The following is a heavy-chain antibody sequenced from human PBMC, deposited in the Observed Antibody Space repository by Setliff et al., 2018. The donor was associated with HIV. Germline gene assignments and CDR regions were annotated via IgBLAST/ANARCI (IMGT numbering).Heavy chain of an antibody. CDR1: GYTFTRYD. J-gene: IGHJ5*02. D-gene: IGHD2-15*01. Sequence: ASVKVSCKASGYTFTRYDINWVRQATGQGLEWMGWMNPNSGNTGYAQKFQDRVTITADDSTSTAYMELSSLRSEDTAVYYCARDRHCSRGICYEPNWFDPWGRGTLVTVSS. V-gene: IGHV1-8*03. CDR3: ARDRHCSRGICYEPNWFDP. CDR2: MNPNSGNT.